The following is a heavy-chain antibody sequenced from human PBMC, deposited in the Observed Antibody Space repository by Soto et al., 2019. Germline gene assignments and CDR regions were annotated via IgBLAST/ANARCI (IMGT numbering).Heavy chain of an antibody. D-gene: IGHD6-6*01. CDR3: ARDREGIAARQHYYYGMDV. V-gene: IGHV1-18*01. J-gene: IGHJ6*02. CDR1: GYTFTSYG. Sequence: QVQLVQSGAEVKKPGASVKVSCKASGYTFTSYGISWVRQAPGQGLEWMGWISAYNGNTNYAQKRQGRVTMTTDTSTSTAYMELRSLRSDDTAVYYCARDREGIAARQHYYYGMDVWGQGTTVTVSS. CDR2: ISAYNGNT.